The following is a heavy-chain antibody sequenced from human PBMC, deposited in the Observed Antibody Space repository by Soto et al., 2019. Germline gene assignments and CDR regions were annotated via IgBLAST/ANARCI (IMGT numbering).Heavy chain of an antibody. D-gene: IGHD6-13*01. V-gene: IGHV3-9*01. Sequence: DVQLVESGGGLVQPGRSLRLSCAAFGFTFDDYAMHWVRQAPGKGLEWVSGISWNSGSIGYADSVKGRFTISRDNAKNSLYLQMNSLRAEDTALYYCAKDKGSSWADAFDIWGQGTMVTVSS. CDR1: GFTFDDYA. J-gene: IGHJ3*02. CDR3: AKDKGSSWADAFDI. CDR2: ISWNSGSI.